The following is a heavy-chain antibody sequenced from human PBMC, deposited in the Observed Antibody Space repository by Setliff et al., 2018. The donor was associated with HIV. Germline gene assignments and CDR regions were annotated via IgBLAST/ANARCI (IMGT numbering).Heavy chain of an antibody. V-gene: IGHV3-33*01. J-gene: IGHJ4*02. Sequence: GGSLRLSCAASGFTFDSYAMHWVRQAPGKGLEWVAVIWYDGRNEYYADSVKGRFTISRDDAKNSLYLQMNSLRAEDTAVYYCARVPAAIDYWGQGTLVTVSS. CDR2: IWYDGRNE. D-gene: IGHD2-15*01. CDR3: ARVPAAIDY. CDR1: GFTFDSYA.